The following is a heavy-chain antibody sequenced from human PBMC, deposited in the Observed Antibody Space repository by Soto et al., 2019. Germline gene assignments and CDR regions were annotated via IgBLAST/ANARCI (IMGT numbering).Heavy chain of an antibody. CDR1: GFTFKNYA. CDR3: ARVLRDCDCRLPFGY. V-gene: IGHV3-30-3*01. D-gene: IGHD3-9*01. J-gene: IGHJ4*02. CDR2: ISYDGSIE. Sequence: QVQLVESGGGVVQPGRSLRLSCAASGFTFKNYAMHWVRQAPGKGLEWVAVISYDGSIEFYADSVKGRFTISRDDFKNTRFLQMGSLRVEDTAVYYCARVLRDCDCRLPFGYWGQGTRVTVSS.